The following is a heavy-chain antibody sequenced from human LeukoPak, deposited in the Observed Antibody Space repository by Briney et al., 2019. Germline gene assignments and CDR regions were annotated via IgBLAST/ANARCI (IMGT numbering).Heavy chain of an antibody. CDR3: ARGPSPIEDIVAEIAATNDAFDI. V-gene: IGHV3-30-3*01. CDR1: GFTFITSA. CDR2: ISYDGNNK. D-gene: IGHD2-15*01. Sequence: PGGSLRLSCAASGFTFITSAMHWVRQAPGKGLEWVAVISYDGNNKYYADSVKGRFTISRDNSKNTVWLQMSSLRVEDTAVYYCARGPSPIEDIVAEIAATNDAFDIWGQGTMVTVSS. J-gene: IGHJ3*02.